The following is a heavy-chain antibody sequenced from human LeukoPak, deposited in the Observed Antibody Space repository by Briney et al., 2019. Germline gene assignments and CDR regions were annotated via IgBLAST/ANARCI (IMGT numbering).Heavy chain of an antibody. CDR2: FDPEDGET. J-gene: IGHJ4*02. V-gene: IGHV1-24*01. CDR3: ATVHCSSTSCYLPFDY. CDR1: GYTLTELS. D-gene: IGHD2-2*01. Sequence: ASVKVSCKVSGYTLTELSMHWVRQAPGKGLEWMGGFDPEDGETIYAQKFQGRVTMTEDTSTDTAYMELSSLRSEDTAVYYCATVHCSSTSCYLPFDYWGQGTLVTVSS.